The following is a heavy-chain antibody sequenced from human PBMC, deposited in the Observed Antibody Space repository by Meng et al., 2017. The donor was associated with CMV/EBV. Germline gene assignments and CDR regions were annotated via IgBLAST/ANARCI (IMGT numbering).Heavy chain of an antibody. CDR3: ARTHTTHTVTTLDY. V-gene: IGHV2-26*01. CDR1: GFSLSKARMG. CDR2: IFSNDDK. J-gene: IGHJ4*02. Sequence: SGPTLVTPAETLTLTCTVSGFSLSKARMGVRWIRQPPGKALEWLEHIFSNDDKSYRSSLKSRLTISKDTSKRQVVLTMTNMDPLDTATYYWARTHTTHTVTTLDYWGQGTLVTVSS. D-gene: IGHD4-11*01.